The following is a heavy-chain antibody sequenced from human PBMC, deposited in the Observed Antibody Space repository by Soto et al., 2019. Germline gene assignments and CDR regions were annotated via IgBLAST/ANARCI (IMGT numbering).Heavy chain of an antibody. J-gene: IGHJ6*03. V-gene: IGHV4-34*01. Sequence: SETLSLTCAVYGGSFSGYYWSWIRQPPGKGLEWIGEINHSGSTNYNPSLKSRVTISVDTSKNQFSLKLSSVTAADTAVYYCARGVLRFFEWLFPYYYYYMDVWGKGTTVTVSS. CDR2: INHSGST. CDR1: GGSFSGYY. CDR3: ARGVLRFFEWLFPYYYYYMDV. D-gene: IGHD3-3*01.